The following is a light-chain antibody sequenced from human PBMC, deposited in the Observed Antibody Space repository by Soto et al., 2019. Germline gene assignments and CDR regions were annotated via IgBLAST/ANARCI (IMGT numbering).Light chain of an antibody. CDR1: QSVSSSH. J-gene: IGKJ5*01. V-gene: IGKV3D-20*02. CDR2: AAS. CDR3: QQRSNWPPEIT. Sequence: EIVLTQSPGTLSLSPGERATLSCRASQSVSSSHLAWYQHKPGQAPRLLIYAASSRATGSPDRFSGGGSGTDFTRTISRLEPEDFAVYYCQQRSNWPPEITLGQGTRLEIK.